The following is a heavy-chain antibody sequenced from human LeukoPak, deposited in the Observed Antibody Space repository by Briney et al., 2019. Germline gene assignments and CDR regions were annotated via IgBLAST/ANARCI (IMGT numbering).Heavy chain of an antibody. J-gene: IGHJ4*02. CDR2: ISYDGSNK. Sequence: GGSLRLSCAASGFTFSSYAMHWVRQAPGKGLEWVAVISYDGSNKYYADSVKGRFTISRDNSKNTLYLQMNSLRAEDTAVYYCARPEGYCSSTSCYNFDYWGQGTLVTVSS. D-gene: IGHD2-2*01. CDR3: ARPEGYCSSTSCYNFDY. CDR1: GFTFSSYA. V-gene: IGHV3-30-3*01.